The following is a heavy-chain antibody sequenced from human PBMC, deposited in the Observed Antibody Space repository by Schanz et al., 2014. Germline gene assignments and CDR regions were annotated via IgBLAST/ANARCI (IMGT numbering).Heavy chain of an antibody. D-gene: IGHD1-26*01. CDR2: ITYDGSNK. J-gene: IGHJ4*02. CDR3: AGDWASGRYYSDY. Sequence: QVELVESGGGVVQPGRSLRLSCAASGFTFSRHAMYWVRQAAGKGLEWVAAITYDGSNKYYAESVKGRFAISRDNSKDTLYLQMNSLRTEDTAVYYCAGDWASGRYYSDYWGQGTLVTVSS. V-gene: IGHV3-30*09. CDR1: GFTFSRHA.